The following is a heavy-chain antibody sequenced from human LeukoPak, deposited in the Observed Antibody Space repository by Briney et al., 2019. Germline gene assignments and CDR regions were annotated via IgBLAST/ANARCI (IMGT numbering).Heavy chain of an antibody. V-gene: IGHV4-31*03. CDR3: ARYTPTGTTGDS. Sequence: TSETLSLTCTVSGSSISSGGYYWSWIRQHPGKGLEWIGYIYNSGSTYYNPSLKSRVTISVDTSKNQFSLKLTSVTAADTAVYYCARYTPTGTTGDSWGQGTLVTVSS. J-gene: IGHJ4*02. CDR1: GSSISSGGYY. D-gene: IGHD1-7*01. CDR2: IYNSGST.